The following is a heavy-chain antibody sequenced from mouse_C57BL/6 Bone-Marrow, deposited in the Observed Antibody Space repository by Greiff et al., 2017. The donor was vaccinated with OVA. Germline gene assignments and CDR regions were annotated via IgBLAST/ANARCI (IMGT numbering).Heavy chain of an antibody. Sequence: DVKLVESVAELVRPGASVKLSCTASGFNIKNTYMHWVKQRPEQGLEWIGRIDPANGNTKYAPKFQGKATITADTSSNTAYLQLSSLTSEDTAIYYCARGGSSSSIAMDYWGQGTSVTVSS. D-gene: IGHD1-1*01. J-gene: IGHJ4*01. CDR1: GFNIKNTY. CDR3: ARGGSSSSIAMDY. V-gene: IGHV14-3*01. CDR2: IDPANGNT.